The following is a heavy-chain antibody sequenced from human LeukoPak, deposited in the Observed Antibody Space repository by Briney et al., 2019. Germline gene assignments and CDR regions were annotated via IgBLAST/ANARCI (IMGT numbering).Heavy chain of an antibody. CDR2: IHYDGPEK. Sequence: GGSLRLSCAASGFIFSNYGMHWVRQAPGRGLEWVAFIHYDGPEKYYGDSVKGRFTISRDNSKNTLYLQMNSLRAEDTAVYYCARARSSYGYGDAFDIWGQGTMTVSS. CDR3: ARARSSYGYGDAFDI. J-gene: IGHJ3*02. CDR1: GFIFSNYG. D-gene: IGHD5-18*01. V-gene: IGHV3-30*02.